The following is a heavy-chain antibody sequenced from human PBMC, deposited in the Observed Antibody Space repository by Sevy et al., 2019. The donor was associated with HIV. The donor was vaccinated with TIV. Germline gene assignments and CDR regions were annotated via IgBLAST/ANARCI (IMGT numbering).Heavy chain of an antibody. Sequence: ASVKVSCKVSGKTLSQLSMHSVRQAPGKGLEWLGTFDPEDGETRYAQKLQGRVTMTEDTSTDTAYMELRSLRSEDTALYYCATTKDYYESSGSPFDYWGQGTLVTVSS. V-gene: IGHV1-24*01. CDR3: ATTKDYYESSGSPFDY. D-gene: IGHD3-22*01. CDR2: FDPEDGET. CDR1: GKTLSQLS. J-gene: IGHJ4*02.